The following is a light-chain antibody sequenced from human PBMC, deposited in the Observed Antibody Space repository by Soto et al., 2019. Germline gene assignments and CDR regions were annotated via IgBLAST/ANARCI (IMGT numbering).Light chain of an antibody. V-gene: IGKV3-20*01. CDR2: GAS. J-gene: IGKJ1*01. CDR1: QSVSSNY. Sequence: EIVLTQSPGTLSLSPGEIATLSFSASQSVSSNYLAWYQQKPGQAPRLLIYGASNKATGIPDRFSGSGSGTDFTLTISRLEPEDFAVYYCQQYGSSVWTFGQGTKVDIK. CDR3: QQYGSSVWT.